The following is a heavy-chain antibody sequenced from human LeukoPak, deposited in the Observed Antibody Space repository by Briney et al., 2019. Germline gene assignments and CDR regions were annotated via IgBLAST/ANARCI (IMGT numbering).Heavy chain of an antibody. CDR1: GFTFSSYA. D-gene: IGHD3-3*01. CDR2: ISYDGSNK. Sequence: PGGSLRLSCAASGFTFSSYAMHWVRQAPGKGLEWVAVISYDGSNKYYADSVTGRFTISRDNSKNTLYLQMNSLRAEDTAVYYCTRDLYDFWSGPPGYWGQGTLVTVSS. J-gene: IGHJ4*02. CDR3: TRDLYDFWSGPPGY. V-gene: IGHV3-30-3*01.